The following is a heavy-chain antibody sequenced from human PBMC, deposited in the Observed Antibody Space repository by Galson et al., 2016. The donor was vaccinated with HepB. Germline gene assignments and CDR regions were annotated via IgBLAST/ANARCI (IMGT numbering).Heavy chain of an antibody. CDR2: IRSKTDGGPT. Sequence: SLRLSCAASGFTVTNAWMSWVRQAPGKGLEWVGRIRSKTDGGPTDYGASVKGRITISRDDSKNTPYLQINNLKTEDTAVYYCTTVGIALPNTDHWGQGTVVTVSS. CDR1: GFTVTNAW. D-gene: IGHD6-13*01. V-gene: IGHV3-15*01. J-gene: IGHJ4*02. CDR3: TTVGIALPNTDH.